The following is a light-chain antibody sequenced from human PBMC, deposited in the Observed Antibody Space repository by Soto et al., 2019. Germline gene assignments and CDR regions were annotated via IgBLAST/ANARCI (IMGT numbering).Light chain of an antibody. CDR3: HQYGTSPRP. J-gene: IGKJ1*01. Sequence: IVLTPTPCTLSCSPRERATFYCIASQSVSSNYLAWYQQKPGQAPRLLIYGASSRATGIPDRFSGSGSGTDFTLTISRLEPEDFAVYYCHQYGTSPRPFGQVTKVDVK. V-gene: IGKV3-20*01. CDR1: QSVSSNY. CDR2: GAS.